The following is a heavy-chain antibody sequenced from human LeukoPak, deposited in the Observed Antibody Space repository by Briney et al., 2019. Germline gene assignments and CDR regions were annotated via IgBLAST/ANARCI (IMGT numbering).Heavy chain of an antibody. V-gene: IGHV4-34*01. D-gene: IGHD6-6*01. Sequence: SETLSLTCAVDGGSFSGYYWSWIRQPPGKVLDWIGEINHSGSTNYNPSLKSRVTISVDTSKNQFSLKLSSVTAADTAVYYCARRRAARRTFDYWGQGTLVTVSS. CDR3: ARRRAARRTFDY. J-gene: IGHJ4*02. CDR2: INHSGST. CDR1: GGSFSGYY.